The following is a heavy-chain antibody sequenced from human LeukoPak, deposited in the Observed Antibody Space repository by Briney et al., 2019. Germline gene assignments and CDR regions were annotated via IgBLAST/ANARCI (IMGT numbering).Heavy chain of an antibody. V-gene: IGHV1-69*13. D-gene: IGHD6-13*01. Sequence: SVKVSCKASGGTFSSYAISWVRQAPGQGLEWMGGIIPIFGTTNYAQKFQGRVTITADESTSTAYMELSSLRSEDTAVYYCARDRGRRTAAGTYYYYGMDVWGKGTTVTVSS. CDR2: IIPIFGTT. CDR3: ARDRGRRTAAGTYYYYGMDV. J-gene: IGHJ6*04. CDR1: GGTFSSYA.